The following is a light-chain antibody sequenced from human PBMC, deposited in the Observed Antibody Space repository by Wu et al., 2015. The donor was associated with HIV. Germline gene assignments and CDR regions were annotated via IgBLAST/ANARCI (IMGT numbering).Light chain of an antibody. V-gene: IGKV3-11*01. CDR3: QQRSNWPWT. CDR1: QSVSNY. CDR2: DTS. J-gene: IGKJ1*01. Sequence: EIVLTQSPATLSLSPGDRATLSCRASQSVSNYLAWFQQKPGQAPRLLIYDTSNKATGIPPRFSGSGSGTDFTLTISSLEPEDFALYFCQQRSNWPWTFGQGTKVEIK.